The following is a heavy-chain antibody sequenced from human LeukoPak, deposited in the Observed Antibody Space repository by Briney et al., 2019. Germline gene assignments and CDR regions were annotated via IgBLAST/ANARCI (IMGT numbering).Heavy chain of an antibody. CDR1: GFTFGDYA. CDR2: IRSKAYGCTT. V-gene: IGHV3-49*03. D-gene: IGHD4-17*01. CDR3: TRDRPRYDYGDYRDTFDI. Sequence: PGGSLRLSCSAPGFTFGDYAMNWFRQAPGKGLEWVGFIRSKAYGCTTEYAASVKGRFTISRDDSKSIAYLQMNSLEIEDTGLYYCTRDRPRYDYGDYRDTFDIWGQGTMVTVSS. J-gene: IGHJ3*02.